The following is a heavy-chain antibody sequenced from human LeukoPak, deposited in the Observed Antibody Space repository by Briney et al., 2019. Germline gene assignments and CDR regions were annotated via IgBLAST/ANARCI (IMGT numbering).Heavy chain of an antibody. CDR1: GFTVSSDY. V-gene: IGHV3-66*01. CDR2: ICAGGST. J-gene: IGHJ4*02. Sequence: GGSLRLSCAASGFTVSSDYMSWVRQAPGKGLEWVSIICAGGSTYYADSVKGRFIVSRDNSKNTVYLQINSLRAEDTAVYYCARALAAASHTSFDYWGQGTLVTVTS. CDR3: ARALAAASHTSFDY. D-gene: IGHD6-13*01.